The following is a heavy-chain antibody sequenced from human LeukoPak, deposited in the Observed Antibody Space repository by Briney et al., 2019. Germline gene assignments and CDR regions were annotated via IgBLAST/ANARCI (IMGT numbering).Heavy chain of an antibody. Sequence: GGSLRLSCTTSGFNFQSYHMNWVRQAPGKGLEWVAVISYDGSNKYYADSVKGRFTISRDNSKNTLYLQMNSLRAEDTAVYYCASSDYGDSGGFDYWGQGTLVTVSS. CDR1: GFNFQSYH. J-gene: IGHJ4*02. D-gene: IGHD4-17*01. CDR3: ASSDYGDSGGFDY. V-gene: IGHV3-30-3*01. CDR2: ISYDGSNK.